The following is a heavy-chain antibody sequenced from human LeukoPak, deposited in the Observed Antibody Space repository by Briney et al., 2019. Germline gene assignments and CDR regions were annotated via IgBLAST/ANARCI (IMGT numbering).Heavy chain of an antibody. D-gene: IGHD2-21*01. Sequence: PGGSLRLSCAASGFTVSSKYMSWVRQAPGKGLEWVSVIYSGGSTYYADSVKGRFTISRDNSKNTLYLQMNSLRAEDTAVYYCARDGVLWPAHFDYWGQGTLVTVSS. J-gene: IGHJ4*02. CDR3: ARDGVLWPAHFDY. V-gene: IGHV3-53*01. CDR2: IYSGGST. CDR1: GFTVSSKY.